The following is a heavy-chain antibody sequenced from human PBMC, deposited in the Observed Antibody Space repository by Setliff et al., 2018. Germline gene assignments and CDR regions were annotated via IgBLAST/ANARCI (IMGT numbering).Heavy chain of an antibody. Sequence: SETLSRTCTVSDDSFTSSRYYWGWIRQAPGSGLEWIGSISYSGTPYYNASVESRVTISIDTSRNQFSLELRSVTVADTATYYCVRPGGTTVVARHFDYWGSGILVTVSS. CDR3: VRPGGTTVVARHFDY. CDR2: ISYSGTP. CDR1: DDSFTSSRYY. D-gene: IGHD2-15*01. V-gene: IGHV4-39*01. J-gene: IGHJ4*01.